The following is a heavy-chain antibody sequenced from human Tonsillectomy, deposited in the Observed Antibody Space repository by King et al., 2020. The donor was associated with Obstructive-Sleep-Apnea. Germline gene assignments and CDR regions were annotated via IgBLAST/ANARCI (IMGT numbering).Heavy chain of an antibody. CDR2: FYPGDSDT. Sequence: QLVQSGTEVKKPGESLKISCKGSGYSFSHNWIGWVRQMPGKGLEWMGIFYPGDSDTKSSPSFQGQVTFSADKAIATAYLQWNSLKASDTAMYYCGRLIYNSSWIAAFDIWGQGTMVTVSS. CDR1: GYSFSHNW. V-gene: IGHV5-51*01. CDR3: GRLIYNSSWIAAFDI. D-gene: IGHD6-13*01. J-gene: IGHJ3*02.